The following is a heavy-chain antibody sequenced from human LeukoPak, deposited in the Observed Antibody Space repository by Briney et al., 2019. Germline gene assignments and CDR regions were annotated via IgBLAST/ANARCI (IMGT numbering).Heavy chain of an antibody. CDR2: ISYDGSNK. J-gene: IGHJ4*02. D-gene: IGHD2-15*01. Sequence: GGSLRLSCAASGFTFSSYGMHWVRQAPGKGLEWVAVISYDGSNKYYADSVKGRFTISRDNSKNTLYLQVNSLRAEDTAVYYCAKSRGHNYFDYWGQGTLVTVSS. V-gene: IGHV3-30*18. CDR3: AKSRGHNYFDY. CDR1: GFTFSSYG.